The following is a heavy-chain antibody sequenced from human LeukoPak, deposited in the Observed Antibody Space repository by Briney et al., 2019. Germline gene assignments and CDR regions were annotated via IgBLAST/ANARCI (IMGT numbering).Heavy chain of an antibody. J-gene: IGHJ4*02. CDR2: IYYSGST. D-gene: IGHD3-3*01. V-gene: IGHV4-59*01. CDR1: GGSFSGYY. Sequence: SGTLSLTCAVDGGSFSGYYWSWIRQPPGKGLEWIGYIYYSGSTNYNPSLKSRVTISVDTSKNQFSLKLSSVTAADMAVYYCARGADDFWSGYYLPSYYSDYCGQGTLVTVSS. CDR3: ARGADDFWSGYYLPSYYSDY.